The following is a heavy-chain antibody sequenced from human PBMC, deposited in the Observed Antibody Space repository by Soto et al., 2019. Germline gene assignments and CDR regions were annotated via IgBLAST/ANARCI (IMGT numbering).Heavy chain of an antibody. V-gene: IGHV3-23*01. Sequence: PVGSLRLSCAASGFTFSSYAMSWVRQAPGKGLEWVSAISGSGGSTYYADSVKGRFTISRDNSKNTLYLQMNSLRAEDTAVYYCAKGGDIVVVVAPLPYYMDVWGKGTTVTVSS. D-gene: IGHD2-15*01. CDR2: ISGSGGST. CDR1: GFTFSSYA. J-gene: IGHJ6*03. CDR3: AKGGDIVVVVAPLPYYMDV.